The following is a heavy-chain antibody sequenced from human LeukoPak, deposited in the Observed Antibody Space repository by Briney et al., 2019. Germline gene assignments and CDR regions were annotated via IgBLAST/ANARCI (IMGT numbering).Heavy chain of an antibody. V-gene: IGHV3-33*01. CDR1: GFTFSSYG. D-gene: IGHD3-10*01. CDR2: IWYDGSNK. Sequence: GRSLRLSCAASGFTFSSYGMHWVRQAPGKGLEWVAVIWYDGSNKYYADSAKGRFTISRDNSKNTLYLQMNSLRAEDTAVYYCARDLGGSGSPFDYWGQGTLVTVSS. J-gene: IGHJ4*02. CDR3: ARDLGGSGSPFDY.